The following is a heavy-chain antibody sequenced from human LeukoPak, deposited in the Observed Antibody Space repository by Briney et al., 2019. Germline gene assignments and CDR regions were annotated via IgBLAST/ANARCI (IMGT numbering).Heavy chain of an antibody. CDR3: ARGGVIYQLSDY. V-gene: IGHV3-66*01. J-gene: IGHJ4*02. D-gene: IGHD2-2*01. CDR2: IYSGDST. CDR1: ASTVTSIG. Sequence: GGSLTLACVLSASTVTSIGIRWVSQAPGKGLECVSIIYSGDSTYYAESVKGRFTISRDNSKNTVYLQLNTARAADTSEYYCARGGVIYQLSDYWGQGTLVTVSS.